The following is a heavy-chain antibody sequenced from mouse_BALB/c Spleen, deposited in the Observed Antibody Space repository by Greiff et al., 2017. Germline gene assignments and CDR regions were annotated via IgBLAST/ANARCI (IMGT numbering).Heavy chain of an antibody. V-gene: IGHV5-4*02. Sequence: EVKLMESGGGLVKPGGSLKLSCAASGFTFSDYYMYWVRQTPEKRLEWVATISDGGSYTYYPDSVKGRFTISRDNAKNNLYLQMSSLKSEDTAMYYCARDPYYGNYFDYWGQGTTLTVSS. J-gene: IGHJ2*01. D-gene: IGHD2-10*01. CDR1: GFTFSDYY. CDR2: ISDGGSYT. CDR3: ARDPYYGNYFDY.